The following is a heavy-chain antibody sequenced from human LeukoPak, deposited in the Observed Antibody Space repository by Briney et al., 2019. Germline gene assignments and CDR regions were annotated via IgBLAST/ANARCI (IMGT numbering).Heavy chain of an antibody. J-gene: IGHJ6*03. CDR1: GFTFSSYS. D-gene: IGHD3-22*01. CDR2: ISSSSSYI. CDR3: ARGTLHYDSSGYYPTAKNYYYYMDV. V-gene: IGHV3-21*01. Sequence: GGSLRLSCAASGFTFSSYSMNWVRQAPGKGLEWVSSISSSSSYIYYADSVKGRFTISRDNAKNSLYLQMNSLRAEDTAVYYCARGTLHYDSSGYYPTAKNYYYYMDVWGKGTTVTISS.